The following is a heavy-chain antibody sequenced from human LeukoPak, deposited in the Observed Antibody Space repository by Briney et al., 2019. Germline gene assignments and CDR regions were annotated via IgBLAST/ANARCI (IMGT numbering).Heavy chain of an antibody. J-gene: IGHJ5*02. V-gene: IGHV4-39*07. CDR2: INHSGST. Sequence: PSETLSLTCTVSGGSISSSSYYWGWIRQPPGKGLEWIGEINHSGSTNYNPSLKSRVTISVDTSKNQFSLKLSSVTAADTAVYYCARGARRIAAAGPFDPWGQGTLVTVSS. D-gene: IGHD6-13*01. CDR3: ARGARRIAAAGPFDP. CDR1: GGSISSSSYY.